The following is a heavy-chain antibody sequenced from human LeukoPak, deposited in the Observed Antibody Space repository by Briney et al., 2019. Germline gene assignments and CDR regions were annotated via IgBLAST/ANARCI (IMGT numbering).Heavy chain of an antibody. CDR1: GGSISSGGYY. J-gene: IGHJ6*02. V-gene: IGHV4-31*03. Sequence: PSETLSLTCTVSGGSISSGGYYWSWIRQHPGKGLEWIGYIYYSGSTYYNPSLKSRVTISVDTSKNQFSLKLSSVTAADTAVYYCARDSEGSWYRYYYGMDVWGQGTTVTVSS. D-gene: IGHD6-13*01. CDR3: ARDSEGSWYRYYYGMDV. CDR2: IYYSGST.